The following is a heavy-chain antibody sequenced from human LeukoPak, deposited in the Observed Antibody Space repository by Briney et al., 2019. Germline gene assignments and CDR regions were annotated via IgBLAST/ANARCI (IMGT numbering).Heavy chain of an antibody. Sequence: SVKVSCKASGGTFSSYAISWVRQAPGQGLEWMGGIIPIFGTADYAQKFQGRVTITADKSTSTAYMELSSLRSDDTAVYYCARGYIAAAGGAFVIWGQGTMVTVSS. V-gene: IGHV1-69*06. CDR3: ARGYIAAAGGAFVI. J-gene: IGHJ3*02. CDR2: IIPIFGTA. CDR1: GGTFSSYA. D-gene: IGHD6-13*01.